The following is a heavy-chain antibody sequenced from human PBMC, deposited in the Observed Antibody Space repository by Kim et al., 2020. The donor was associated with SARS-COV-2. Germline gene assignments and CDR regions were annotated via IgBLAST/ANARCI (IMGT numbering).Heavy chain of an antibody. J-gene: IGHJ4*02. V-gene: IGHV4-59*01. CDR3: ARVETGDYGPFDY. D-gene: IGHD3-10*01. CDR1: GGSISTYY. CDR2: IYYSGSA. Sequence: ETLSLTCTVSGGSISTYYWTWIRQPPGKGLEWIGYIYYSGSADYNPSLKSRVTISVDTSKNQFSLKLKSVTAAETAMYYCARVETGDYGPFDYWGQGILVTVSS.